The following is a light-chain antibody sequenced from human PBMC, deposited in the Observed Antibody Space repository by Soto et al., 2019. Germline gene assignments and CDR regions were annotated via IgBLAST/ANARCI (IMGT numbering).Light chain of an antibody. CDR2: DAS. CDR3: NQYNSYWT. CDR1: HGISSY. Sequence: AIRLTQSPSSFSASTGDTVTITCRASHGISSYLAWYQQKPGKAPKLLIYDASTFQRGVPSRFSGCGSETEFTLSIRSLQPDDFATYYCNQYNSYWTCGQGTKVYIK. J-gene: IGKJ1*01. V-gene: IGKV1-8*01.